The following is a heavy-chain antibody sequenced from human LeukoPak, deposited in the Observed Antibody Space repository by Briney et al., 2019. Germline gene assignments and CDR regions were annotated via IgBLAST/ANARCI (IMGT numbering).Heavy chain of an antibody. CDR1: GGSISSSSYY. CDR3: ARDMASITMIVVVIPPGAFDI. D-gene: IGHD3-22*01. Sequence: SETLSLTCTVSGGSISSSSYYWGWIRQPPGKGLEWIGPIYYSGSTYYNPALKSRVTISVDTSKNQFSLKLSSVTAADTAVYYCARDMASITMIVVVIPPGAFDIWGQGTMVTVSS. CDR2: IYYSGST. J-gene: IGHJ3*02. V-gene: IGHV4-39*07.